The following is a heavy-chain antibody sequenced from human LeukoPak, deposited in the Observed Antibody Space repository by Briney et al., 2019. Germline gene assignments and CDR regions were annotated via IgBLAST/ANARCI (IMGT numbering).Heavy chain of an antibody. CDR3: AIRKGEYYFDY. CDR1: GYTFTSYG. Sequence: SSVKVSCKASGYTFTSYGISWVRQAPGQGLEWMGGIIPIFGTANYAQKFQGRVTITADRSTSTAYMELSSLRYEDTAVYYCAIRKGEYYFDYWGEGTLVTVPS. CDR2: IIPIFGTA. V-gene: IGHV1-69*06. J-gene: IGHJ4*02. D-gene: IGHD3-16*01.